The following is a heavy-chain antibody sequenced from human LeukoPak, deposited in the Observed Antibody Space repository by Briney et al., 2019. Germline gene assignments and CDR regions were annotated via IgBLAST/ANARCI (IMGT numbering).Heavy chain of an antibody. Sequence: GRSLRLSCAASGFTFSSYGMHWVRQAPGKGVEWVAVISYDGSNKYYADSVKGRFTISRDNSKNTLYLQMNSLRAEDTAVYYCAKYGFSGSSFDYWGQGTLVTVSS. J-gene: IGHJ4*02. CDR2: ISYDGSNK. CDR3: AKYGFSGSSFDY. V-gene: IGHV3-30*18. CDR1: GFTFSSYG. D-gene: IGHD1-26*01.